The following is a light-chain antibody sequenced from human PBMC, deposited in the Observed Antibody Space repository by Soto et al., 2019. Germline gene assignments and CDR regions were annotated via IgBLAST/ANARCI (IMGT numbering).Light chain of an antibody. V-gene: IGLV2-11*01. J-gene: IGLJ3*02. CDR1: SGDVGGYNY. Sequence: QSALTQPRSVSGSPGQSVTISCTGTSGDVGGYNYVSWYQHHPGKAPKLMIYDVSKWPSGVPDRFSGSKSGNTASLTISGLQAEEEADYCCCSYAGSYTLVFGGGTKLTVL. CDR2: DVS. CDR3: CSYAGSYTLV.